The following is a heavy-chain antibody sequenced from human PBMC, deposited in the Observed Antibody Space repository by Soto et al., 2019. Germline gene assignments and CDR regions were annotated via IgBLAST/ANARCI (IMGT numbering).Heavy chain of an antibody. J-gene: IGHJ4*01. CDR1: GCIFSSSA. V-gene: IGHV3-23*01. CDR2: ISGSGSTI. Sequence: AAGCIFSSSAMGWERQAPGKGPEWISSISGSGSTIYYADSVKGRFTISRDNSKNTLYLQMNSLRAEDTAVYYCVIAFYYYANIFFYCFD. D-gene: IGHD3-16*01. CDR3: VIAFYYYANIFFYCFD.